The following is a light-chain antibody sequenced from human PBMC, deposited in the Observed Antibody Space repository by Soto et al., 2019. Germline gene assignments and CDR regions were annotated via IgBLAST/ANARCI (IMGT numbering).Light chain of an antibody. CDR1: ESIYSW. Sequence: IQMTQSTSTLSESVGDTVTITCRASESIYSWLAWYKQIPGKAPQLLIYKTSTLQGGVPSRFSGSGSGAEYTLTISSLQPYDFATYFCQEYNTNSRTFGQGTRV. CDR2: KTS. CDR3: QEYNTNSRT. V-gene: IGKV1-5*03. J-gene: IGKJ1*01.